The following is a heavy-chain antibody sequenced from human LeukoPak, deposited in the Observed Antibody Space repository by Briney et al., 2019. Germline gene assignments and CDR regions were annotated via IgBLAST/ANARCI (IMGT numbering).Heavy chain of an antibody. V-gene: IGHV3-21*01. J-gene: IGHJ3*02. CDR2: ISSSSSYI. CDR3: AKDHSAGTPKSAFDI. D-gene: IGHD6-13*01. Sequence: GGSLRLSCAASGFTFSSYSMNWVRQAPGKGLEWVSSISSSSSYIYYADSVKGRFTISRDNSKNTLYLQMNSLRAEDTAVYYCAKDHSAGTPKSAFDIWGQGTMVTVSS. CDR1: GFTFSSYS.